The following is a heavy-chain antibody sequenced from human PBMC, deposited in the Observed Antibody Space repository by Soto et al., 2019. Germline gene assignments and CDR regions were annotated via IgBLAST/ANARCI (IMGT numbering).Heavy chain of an antibody. J-gene: IGHJ5*02. D-gene: IGHD3-3*01. CDR3: TAQLRFLEWLVDP. V-gene: IGHV3-15*01. Sequence: GGALRLSCAASGFTFSNAWMSWVRQAPGKGLEWVGRIKSKTDGGTTDYAAPVKGRFTISRNDSKNTLYLQMNSLKTEDTAVYYCTAQLRFLEWLVDPWGQGTLVTVSS. CDR1: GFTFSNAW. CDR2: IKSKTDGGTT.